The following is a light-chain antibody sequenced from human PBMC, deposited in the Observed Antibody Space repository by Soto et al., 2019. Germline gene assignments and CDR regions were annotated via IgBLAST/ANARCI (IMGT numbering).Light chain of an antibody. J-gene: IGLJ2*01. CDR1: NSDVGTYNY. CDR3: SSYTSSSTVV. V-gene: IGLV2-14*03. CDR2: DVS. Sequence: QSVLTQPASVSGSPGQSITISCTGTNSDVGTYNYVSWYQHHPGKAPKLMIYDVSYRPSGVSIRFSGSKSGNTASLTISGLQAEDEADYYCSSYTSSSTVVFGGGTKLTVL.